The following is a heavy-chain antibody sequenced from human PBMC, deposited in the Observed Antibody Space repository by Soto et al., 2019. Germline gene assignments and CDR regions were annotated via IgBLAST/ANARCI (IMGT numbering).Heavy chain of an antibody. V-gene: IGHV3-49*03. CDR1: GFTFGDYA. J-gene: IGHJ5*02. Sequence: GGSLRLSCTASGFTFGDYAMSWFRQAPGKGLEWVGFIRSKAYGGTTEYAASVKGRFTISRDDSKSIAYLQMNSLKTEDTAVYYCTRAGSALLAGWFDPWGQGTLVTVSS. CDR2: IRSKAYGGTT. CDR3: TRAGSALLAGWFDP. D-gene: IGHD2-15*01.